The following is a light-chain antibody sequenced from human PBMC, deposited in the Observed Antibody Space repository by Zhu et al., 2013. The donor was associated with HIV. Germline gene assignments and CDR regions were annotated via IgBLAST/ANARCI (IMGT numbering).Light chain of an antibody. CDR2: TNN. Sequence: QSVLTQPPSASGAPGQRVTISCSGSTSNIGINPVSWYQQLPGTAPELLIYTNNQRPSRVPDRFSGSKSGTSASLAISGLQSEDEADYYCAAWDGSLNVGVFGGGTKLAVL. CDR1: TSNIGINP. V-gene: IGLV1-44*01. J-gene: IGLJ3*02. CDR3: AAWDGSLNVGV.